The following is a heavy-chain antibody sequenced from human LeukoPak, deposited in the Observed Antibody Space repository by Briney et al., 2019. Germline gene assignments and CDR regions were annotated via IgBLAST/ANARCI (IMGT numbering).Heavy chain of an antibody. V-gene: IGHV3-74*01. CDR1: GFTLSLAW. Sequence: PGGSLRLSCATSGFTLSLAWMHRVRQAPGKGLEWVSRIKYDGSYTNYADSVKGRFTISRDNARNTLSLHMISLRAEDTAVYFCVRDGDAYNFDFWGQGVLVTVSS. D-gene: IGHD5-24*01. CDR2: IKYDGSYT. J-gene: IGHJ4*02. CDR3: VRDGDAYNFDF.